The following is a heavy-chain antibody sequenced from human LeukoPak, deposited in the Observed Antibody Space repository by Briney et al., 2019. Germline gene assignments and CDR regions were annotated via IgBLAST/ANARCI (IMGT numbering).Heavy chain of an antibody. CDR2: INPNSGGT. CDR3: AETRARWDWFDP. J-gene: IGHJ5*02. V-gene: IGHV1-2*02. D-gene: IGHD3-16*01. Sequence: GASVKVSCKASGYTFTGYYMHWVRQAPGQGLEWMGWINPNSGGTNYAQKFQGRVTMTRDTSISTAYMKLSRLRSDDTAVYYCAETRARWDWFDPWGQGTLVTVSS. CDR1: GYTFTGYY.